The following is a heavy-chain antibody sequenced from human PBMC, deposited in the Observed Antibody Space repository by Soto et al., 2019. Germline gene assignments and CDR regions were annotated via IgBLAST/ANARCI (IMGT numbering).Heavy chain of an antibody. CDR3: TASSGLYNAFDI. Sequence: PGRSLRLSCAASGFNFSSFAMSWVRQAPGKGLEWVSAISGSGGSTYYADSVKGRFTISRDNSKNTLYLQMNSLRAEDTAVYYCTASSGLYNAFDIWGQGTMVTVSS. CDR2: ISGSGGST. J-gene: IGHJ3*02. V-gene: IGHV3-23*01. CDR1: GFNFSSFA. D-gene: IGHD6-19*01.